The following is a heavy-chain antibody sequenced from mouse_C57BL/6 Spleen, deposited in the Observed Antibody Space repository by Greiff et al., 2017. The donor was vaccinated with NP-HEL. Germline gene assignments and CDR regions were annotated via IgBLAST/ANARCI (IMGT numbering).Heavy chain of an antibody. D-gene: IGHD2-3*01. Sequence: EVQLVESGGGLVQPKGSLKLSCAASGFSFNTYAMNWVRQAPGKGLEWVARIRSKSNNYATYYADSVKDRVTISRDDSESMLYLQMNNLKTEDTAMYYCVRHVYDGGAMDYWGQGTSVTVSS. CDR2: IRSKSNNYAT. V-gene: IGHV10-1*01. CDR1: GFSFNTYA. J-gene: IGHJ4*01. CDR3: VRHVYDGGAMDY.